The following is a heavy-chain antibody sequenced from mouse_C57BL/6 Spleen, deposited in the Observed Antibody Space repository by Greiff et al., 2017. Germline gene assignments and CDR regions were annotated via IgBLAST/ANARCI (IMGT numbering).Heavy chain of an antibody. J-gene: IGHJ1*03. CDR1: GYTFTSYW. D-gene: IGHD2-4*01. V-gene: IGHV1-55*01. CDR2: IYPGSGST. Sequence: VQLQQPGAELVKPGASVKMSCKASGYTFTSYWITWVKQRPGQGLAWIGDIYPGSGSTNYNEKFKSKATLTVATSSSTAYMPRSSLTAEDSAVYYCAGDYDGYFDVWGTGTTVTVSS. CDR3: AGDYDGYFDV.